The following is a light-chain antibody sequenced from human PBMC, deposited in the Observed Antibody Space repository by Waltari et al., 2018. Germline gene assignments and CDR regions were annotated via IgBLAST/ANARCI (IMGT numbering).Light chain of an antibody. CDR1: PSLSSY. Sequence: IQMTQPPSSVSASVRDRVTITSRASPSLSSYLKLYQKKPMKAPKRLIYAASSLHSGFPSMFSGSGSVTDFTLTISSLQPEDYETYYGQQNYSTPGTGGQGTKVEIK. V-gene: IGKV1-39*01. CDR3: QQNYSTPGT. J-gene: IGKJ1*01. CDR2: AAS.